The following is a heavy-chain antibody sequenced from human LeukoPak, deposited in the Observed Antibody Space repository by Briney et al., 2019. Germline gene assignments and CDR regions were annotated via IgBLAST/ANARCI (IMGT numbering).Heavy chain of an antibody. CDR1: GYTFTSYY. Sequence: ASVKVSCKASGYTFTSYYMHWVRQAPGQGLEWMGIINPSGGSTSYAQKFQGRVTMTRDTSTSTVYMELSSLRSEDTAVYYCASLGQVPYDSSGYWDYWGQGTLVTVSS. CDR2: INPSGGST. D-gene: IGHD3-22*01. CDR3: ASLGQVPYDSSGYWDY. J-gene: IGHJ4*02. V-gene: IGHV1-46*01.